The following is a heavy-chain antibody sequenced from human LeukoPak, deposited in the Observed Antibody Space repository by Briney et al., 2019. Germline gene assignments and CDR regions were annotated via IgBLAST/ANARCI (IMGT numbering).Heavy chain of an antibody. D-gene: IGHD3-22*01. V-gene: IGHV1-2*02. Sequence: ASVKVSCKASGYSFSDYYIHWVRQAPGQGLEWMGWINPNSGGTHYARKFQGRVTMTRDTSITTVYIELSRLRSDDTAVYCCAKSARYYYDITGDLGLDYWGQGSLVTVSS. CDR3: AKSARYYYDITGDLGLDY. J-gene: IGHJ4*02. CDR2: INPNSGGT. CDR1: GYSFSDYY.